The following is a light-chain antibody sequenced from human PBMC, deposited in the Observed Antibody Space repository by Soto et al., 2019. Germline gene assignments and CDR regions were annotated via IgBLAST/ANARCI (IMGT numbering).Light chain of an antibody. CDR3: MQGTHWPPT. V-gene: IGKV2-30*01. CDR1: QSLVSSDGNSY. Sequence: DVVMTQSPLSLPVTLGQPASISCRSSQSLVSSDGNSYLNWFHQRPGQSPRRLIYKVSNRDSGVPDTFSGSGSDTDFTLKISRVETEDVGVYYCMQGTHWPPTFGQGTKLEI. J-gene: IGKJ2*01. CDR2: KVS.